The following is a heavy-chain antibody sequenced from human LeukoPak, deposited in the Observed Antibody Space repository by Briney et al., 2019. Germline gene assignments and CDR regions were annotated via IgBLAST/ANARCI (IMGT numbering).Heavy chain of an antibody. CDR2: IIPIFGTA. CDR3: ARVGIGAARPVAYFDY. CDR1: GGTFSSYA. V-gene: IGHV1-69*05. Sequence: ASVKVSCKASGGTFSSYAISWVRQAPGQGLEWMGRIIPIFGTANYAQKFQGRVTITTDESTSTAYMELSSLRSEDTAVYYCARVGIGAARPVAYFDYWGQGTLVTVSS. D-gene: IGHD6-6*01. J-gene: IGHJ4*02.